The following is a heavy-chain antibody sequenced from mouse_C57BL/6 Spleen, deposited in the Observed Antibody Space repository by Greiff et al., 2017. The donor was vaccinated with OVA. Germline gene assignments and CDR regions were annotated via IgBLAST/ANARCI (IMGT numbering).Heavy chain of an antibody. CDR2: IHPNSGST. J-gene: IGHJ4*01. V-gene: IGHV1-64*01. D-gene: IGHD1-1*01. Sequence: QVQLQQPGAELVKPGASVKLSCKASGYTFTSYWMHWVKQRPGQGLEWIGMIHPNSGSTNYNEKFKSKATLTVDKSSSTAYMQLSSLTSEDSAVYYCARSSITTVVGAMDYWGQGTSVTVSS. CDR1: GYTFTSYW. CDR3: ARSSITTVVGAMDY.